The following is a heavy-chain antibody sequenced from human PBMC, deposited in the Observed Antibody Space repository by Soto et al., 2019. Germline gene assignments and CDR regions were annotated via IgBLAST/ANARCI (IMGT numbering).Heavy chain of an antibody. D-gene: IGHD3-3*01. Sequence: GGSLRLSCAASEFTFSSFWMSWVRQAPGKGLEWVANIKEDGSVRNYVDSVKGRFTISRDNAKNSLILQMNSLRVDDTAVYYCAKDTPMYYDFWSGYYMGYFDYWGQGTLVTVSS. CDR2: IKEDGSVR. CDR3: AKDTPMYYDFWSGYYMGYFDY. CDR1: EFTFSSFW. J-gene: IGHJ4*02. V-gene: IGHV3-7*01.